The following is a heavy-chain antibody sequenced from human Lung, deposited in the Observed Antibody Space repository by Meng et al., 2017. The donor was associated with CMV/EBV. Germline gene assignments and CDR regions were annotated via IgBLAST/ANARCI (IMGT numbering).Heavy chain of an antibody. D-gene: IGHD6-19*01. CDR2: IKTDGSEK. CDR3: AKASGYSSGWSKFDY. J-gene: IGHJ4*02. CDR1: GFTFRSYW. Sequence: GGSLRLXCAASGFTFRSYWMAWVRQLPGKRLEWVANIKTDGSEKHYAVSVKGRFTISRDNAKNSVSLQMNSLRAEDTALYYCAKASGYSSGWSKFDYWGQGTXVTVSS. V-gene: IGHV3-7*03.